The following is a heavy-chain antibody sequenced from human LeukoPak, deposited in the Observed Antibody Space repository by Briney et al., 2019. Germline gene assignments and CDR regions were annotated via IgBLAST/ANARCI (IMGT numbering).Heavy chain of an antibody. V-gene: IGHV3-23*01. CDR3: AKETVAVLAATPDAFDI. Sequence: GGSLRLSCTASGFTFGDYAMCWVRQAPGKGLEWVSGISGSGGYTYYADSVKGRFTLSRDNSKNTLYLQMNSLTAEDTAVYYCAKETVAVLAATPDAFDIWGQGTMVTVSS. D-gene: IGHD2-15*01. CDR2: ISGSGGYT. J-gene: IGHJ3*02. CDR1: GFTFGDYA.